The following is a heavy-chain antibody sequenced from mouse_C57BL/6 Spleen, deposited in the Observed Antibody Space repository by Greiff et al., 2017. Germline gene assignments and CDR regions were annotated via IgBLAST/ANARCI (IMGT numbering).Heavy chain of an antibody. D-gene: IGHD1-1*01. V-gene: IGHV2-5*01. CDR1: GFSLTSYG. Sequence: VQLQQSGPGLVQPSQSLSITCTVPGFSLTSYGVHWVRQSPGKGLEWLGVIWRGGSTDYNAAFMSRLSITKDNSKSQVFFTMNSLQADDTAIYYCAKTVYYGRADAMDYWVQGTSVTVSS. CDR3: AKTVYYGRADAMDY. J-gene: IGHJ4*01. CDR2: IWRGGST.